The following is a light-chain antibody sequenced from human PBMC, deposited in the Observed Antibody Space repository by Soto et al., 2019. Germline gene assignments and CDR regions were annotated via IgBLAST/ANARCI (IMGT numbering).Light chain of an antibody. CDR2: DAS. CDR1: QTVSSRF. J-gene: IGKJ5*01. Sequence: EIVLTQSPGTLSLSPGERATLSCRASQTVSSRFLAWYQQKPGLAPRLLIYDASSRATGIPDRFSGSGSGTDFTLTISGLEPADLGVYYCQQRHNWPITFGQGTRLEI. CDR3: QQRHNWPIT. V-gene: IGKV3D-20*02.